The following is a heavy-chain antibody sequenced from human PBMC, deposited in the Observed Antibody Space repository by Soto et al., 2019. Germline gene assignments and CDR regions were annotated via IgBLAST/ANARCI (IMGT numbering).Heavy chain of an antibody. J-gene: IGHJ3*02. V-gene: IGHV5-10-1*01. CDR2: IDPSDSYT. Sequence: GESLKISCKGSGCSFTSYWISWVRQMPGKGLEWMGRIDPSDSYTNYSPSFQGHVTISADKSVSTAYLQWSSLKASDTAMYYCARRGYGGYGGGDAFDIWGQGTMVTVS. CDR1: GCSFTSYW. D-gene: IGHD5-12*01. CDR3: ARRGYGGYGGGDAFDI.